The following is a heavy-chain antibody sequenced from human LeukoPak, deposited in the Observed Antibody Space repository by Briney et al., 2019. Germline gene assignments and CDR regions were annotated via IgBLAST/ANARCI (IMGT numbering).Heavy chain of an antibody. CDR3: ARDQGKEYSSSWYPFYYYYHGMDV. Sequence: ASVKVSCKASGYTFTSYGISWVRQAPGQGLEWMGWISAYNGNTNYAQKLQGRVTMTTDTSTSTAYMELRSLRSDDTAVYYCARDQGKEYSSSWYPFYYYYHGMDVWGKGTTVTVSS. J-gene: IGHJ6*04. CDR1: GYTFTSYG. D-gene: IGHD6-13*01. V-gene: IGHV1-18*04. CDR2: ISAYNGNT.